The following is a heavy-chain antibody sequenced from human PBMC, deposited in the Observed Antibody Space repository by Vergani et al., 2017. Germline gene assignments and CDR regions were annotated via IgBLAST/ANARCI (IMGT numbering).Heavy chain of an antibody. CDR2: IYYSGST. J-gene: IGHJ6*02. D-gene: IGHD1-26*01. Sequence: QVQLQESGPGLVKPSETLSLTCTVSGGSISSYYWSWIRQPPGKGLEWIGYIYYSGSTNYNPSLKSRVTISVDTSKNTFSLKLSSVTAADTAVYYCARDRGIVGATTGGMDVWGQGTTVTVSS. CDR3: ARDRGIVGATTGGMDV. V-gene: IGHV4-59*01. CDR1: GGSISSYY.